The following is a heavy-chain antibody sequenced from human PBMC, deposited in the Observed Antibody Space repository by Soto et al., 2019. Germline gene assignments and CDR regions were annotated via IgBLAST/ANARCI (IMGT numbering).Heavy chain of an antibody. CDR3: ARLDPQRYFLS. Sequence: PSETLSLTCTVSGGPVTSGSYYWSWIRQPPGKGLEWIGYIYYSGSTIYNPSLKSRLTMSVDTSKNQFSLRLTSATAADTAVYYCARLDPQRYFLSWRQGSLVTVSS. CDR1: GGPVTSGSYY. J-gene: IGHJ4*02. CDR2: IYYSGST. V-gene: IGHV4-61*01.